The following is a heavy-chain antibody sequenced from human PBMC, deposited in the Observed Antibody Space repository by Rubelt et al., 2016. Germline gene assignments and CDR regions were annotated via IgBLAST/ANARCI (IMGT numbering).Heavy chain of an antibody. CDR3: ARVIIPAGNDY. V-gene: IGHV4-39*07. CDR1: GSSISTSPYY. D-gene: IGHD2-2*01. J-gene: IGHJ4*02. CDR2: IFYSGSP. Sequence: QLQLQESGPGLVKPSETLSLTCTVSGSSISTSPYYWGWIRQPPGKGLECIGTIFYSGSPFYNPSLKSRVSLSVDTSKNQFSLKLSSVTAAETAVYYCARVIIPAGNDYWGQGILVTVSS.